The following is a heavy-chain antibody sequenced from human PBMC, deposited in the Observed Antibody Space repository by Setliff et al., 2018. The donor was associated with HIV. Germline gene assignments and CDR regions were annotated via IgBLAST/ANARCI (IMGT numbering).Heavy chain of an antibody. D-gene: IGHD3-16*02. J-gene: IGHJ4*02. V-gene: IGHV4-59*12. CDR3: ARDRFMITFGGVIVETRRVFDY. CDR1: GASISSGT. Sequence: SETLSLTCNVSGASISSGTWSWVRQPPGKGLQWIGFIHHSSITNYNPSLKSRVTISVDKSKNQFPLKLSSVTAADTAVYYCARDRFMITFGGVIVETRRVFDYWGQGTLVTVSS. CDR2: IHHSSIT.